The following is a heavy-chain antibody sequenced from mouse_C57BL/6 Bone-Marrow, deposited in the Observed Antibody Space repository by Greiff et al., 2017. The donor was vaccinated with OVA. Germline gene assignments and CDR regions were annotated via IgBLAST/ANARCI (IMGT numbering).Heavy chain of an antibody. J-gene: IGHJ2*01. Sequence: QVQLQQSGPELARPWASVKISCQAFYTFFRRLHFAFRDTNYWMQRVRHGLGQGLEWIGAIYPGNGDTSYSQKFKGKDTLNEDNSSSTAYMQHSSLTSEESAVCFCSRSLQYYGRSYCFDYWGQGTTLTVSS. CDR1: YTFFRRLH. CDR3: SEESAVCFCSRSLQYYGRSYCFDY. CDR2: GQGLEWIG. V-gene: IGHV1-87*01. D-gene: IGHD1-1*01.